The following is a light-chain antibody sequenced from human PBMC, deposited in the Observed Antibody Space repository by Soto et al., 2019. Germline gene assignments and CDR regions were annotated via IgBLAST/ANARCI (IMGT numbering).Light chain of an antibody. CDR3: QPGT. V-gene: IGKV1-5*01. CDR2: DGT. J-gene: IGKJ1*01. Sequence: DIQMTQSPSTLSASLGDRVTITCRASQSIGSWLAWYQQKPGKAPKLLIYDGTTLDSGVPSRFSGSESDTEFNLTLNSLQSDDLATYYGQPGTFGQGTKVDIK. CDR1: QSIGSW.